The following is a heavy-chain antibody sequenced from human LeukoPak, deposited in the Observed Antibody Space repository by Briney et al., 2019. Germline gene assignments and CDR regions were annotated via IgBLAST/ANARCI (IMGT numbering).Heavy chain of an antibody. D-gene: IGHD3-10*02. J-gene: IGHJ4*02. CDR1: GFTFSSYS. CDR3: ARGTMFPYYFDY. Sequence: PGGSLRLSCAASGFTFSSYSMNWVRQAPGKGLEWVSSISSSSYIYYADSLKGRFTISRDNAKNSLYLQMNSLRADDTAVYYCARGTMFPYYFDYWGQGTLVTVSS. CDR2: ISSSSYI. V-gene: IGHV3-21*01.